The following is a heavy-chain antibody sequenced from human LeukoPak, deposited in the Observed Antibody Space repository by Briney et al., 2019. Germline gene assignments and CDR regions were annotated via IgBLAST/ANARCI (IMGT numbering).Heavy chain of an antibody. D-gene: IGHD3-22*01. J-gene: IGHJ4*02. CDR1: GGTFSSYA. CDR3: ARDLGASDSRLVAEDY. Sequence: SVKVSCKASGGTFSSYAISWVRQAPGQGLEWMGGIIPIFGTANYAQKFQGRVTITADESTSTAYMELSSLRSEDTAVYYCARDLGASDSRLVAEDYWGQGTLVTVSS. V-gene: IGHV1-69*13. CDR2: IIPIFGTA.